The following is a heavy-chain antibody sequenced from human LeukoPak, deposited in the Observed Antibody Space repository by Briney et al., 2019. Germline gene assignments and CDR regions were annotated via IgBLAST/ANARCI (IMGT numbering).Heavy chain of an antibody. CDR1: GFTFSRNG. D-gene: IGHD6-19*01. CDR3: AKEYSSGWYYFDN. J-gene: IGHJ4*02. Sequence: GMSLRLSCAASGFTFSRNGMHWVRQAPGKGLEWVAVISYDGSKEYYADSVKGRFTISRDNSRNTLYVQMNSLRAEDAAVYYCAKEYSSGWYYFDNWGQGTLVTVSS. V-gene: IGHV3-30*18. CDR2: ISYDGSKE.